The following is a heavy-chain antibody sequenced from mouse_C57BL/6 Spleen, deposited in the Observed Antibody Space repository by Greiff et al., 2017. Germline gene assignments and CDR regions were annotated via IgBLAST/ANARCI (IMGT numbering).Heavy chain of an antibody. CDR1: GFTFSDYG. CDR3: ATVDYYAMDY. Sequence: DVKLVESGGGLVKPGGSLKLSCAASGFTFSDYGMHWVRQAPEKGLEWVAYISSGSSTIYYADTVKGRLTISRDNAKNTLFLQMTSLRSEDTAMYYCATVDYYAMDYWGQGTSVTVSS. V-gene: IGHV5-17*01. CDR2: ISSGSSTI. J-gene: IGHJ4*01. D-gene: IGHD1-1*01.